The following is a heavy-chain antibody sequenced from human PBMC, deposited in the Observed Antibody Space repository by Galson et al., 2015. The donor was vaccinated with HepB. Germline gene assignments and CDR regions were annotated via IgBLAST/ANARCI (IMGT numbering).Heavy chain of an antibody. J-gene: IGHJ4*02. CDR3: TTDLGGLGELSAVLDY. V-gene: IGHV3-15*01. CDR2: IKSKTDGGTT. Sequence: SLRLSCAASGFTFSHAWMSWVRQAPGKGLEWVGRIKSKTDGGTTDYAAPVKGRFTISRDDSKNTLYLQMNSLKTEDTAVYYCTTDLGGLGELSAVLDYWGQGTLVTVSS. D-gene: IGHD3-16*02. CDR1: GFTFSHAW.